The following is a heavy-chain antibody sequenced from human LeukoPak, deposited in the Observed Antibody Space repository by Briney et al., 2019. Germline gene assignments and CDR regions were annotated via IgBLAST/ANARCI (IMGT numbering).Heavy chain of an antibody. J-gene: IGHJ3*02. D-gene: IGHD3-10*01. CDR2: IIPIFGTA. Sequence: SVKVSCKASGGTFSSYAISWVRQAPGQGLEWMGGIIPIFGTANYAQEFQGRVTITADESTSTAYMELSSLRSEDTAVYYCASRYYYGSGSYYYDAFDIWGQGTMVTVSS. CDR1: GGTFSSYA. V-gene: IGHV1-69*01. CDR3: ASRYYYGSGSYYYDAFDI.